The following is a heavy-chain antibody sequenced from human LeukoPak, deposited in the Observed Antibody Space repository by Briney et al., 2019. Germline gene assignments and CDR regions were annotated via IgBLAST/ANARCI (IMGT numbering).Heavy chain of an antibody. Sequence: GGSLRLSCAAPGFSFSSFSMNWVRQAPGKGLEWVSYISGGSSFTYYVDSVKGRFTISRDNAKNSLYLQMNSLRAEDTAVYYCAELGITMIGGVWGKGTTVTISS. CDR3: AELGITMIGGV. J-gene: IGHJ6*04. CDR2: ISGGSSFT. D-gene: IGHD3-10*02. CDR1: GFSFSSFS. V-gene: IGHV3-21*01.